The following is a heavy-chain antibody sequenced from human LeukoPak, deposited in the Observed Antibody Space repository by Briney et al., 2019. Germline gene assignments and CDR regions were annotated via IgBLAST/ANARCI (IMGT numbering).Heavy chain of an antibody. J-gene: IGHJ4*02. CDR1: GYTFTKYA. V-gene: IGHV1-18*01. Sequence: ASVKVSCKASGYTFTKYAISWVRQAPGQGLEWMGWISGYNGNTNYAQRLQDRVTMTTDTSTSTAYMDLRSLRSDDTAVYYCARGGYYDKSGHYHGPFDYWGQGTLVTVSS. D-gene: IGHD3-22*01. CDR2: ISGYNGNT. CDR3: ARGGYYDKSGHYHGPFDY.